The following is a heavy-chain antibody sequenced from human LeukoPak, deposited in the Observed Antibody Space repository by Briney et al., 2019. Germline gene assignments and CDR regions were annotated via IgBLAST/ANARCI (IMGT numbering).Heavy chain of an antibody. CDR2: IYYSGST. CDR1: GGSISSYY. J-gene: IGHJ4*02. Sequence: SETLSLTCTVSGGSISSYYWSWIRRPPGKGLEWIGYIYYSGSTNYNPSLKSRVTISVDTSKNQFSLKLSSVTAADTAVYYCARVTCTNGVCYDFDYWGQGTLVTVSS. V-gene: IGHV4-59*01. CDR3: ARVTCTNGVCYDFDY. D-gene: IGHD2-8*01.